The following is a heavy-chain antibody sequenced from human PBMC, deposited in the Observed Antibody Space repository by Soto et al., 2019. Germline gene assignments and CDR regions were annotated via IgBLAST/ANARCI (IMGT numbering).Heavy chain of an antibody. CDR1: GFSLSSYW. CDR3: VRFSSLDV. J-gene: IGHJ6*02. CDR2: IKDGGDET. V-gene: IGHV3-74*01. Sequence: GGSLRLSCAASGFSLSSYWMYWVRQTPGKGLVWVARIKDGGDETSYAESVKGRFTISRDNAKNTLHLQMSSLRSEDTAVYYCVRFSSLDVWGQGTTVTVSS.